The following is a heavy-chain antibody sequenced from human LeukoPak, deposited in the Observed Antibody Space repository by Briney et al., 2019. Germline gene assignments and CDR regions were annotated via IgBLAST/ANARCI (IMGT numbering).Heavy chain of an antibody. CDR1: GSTFTNYY. CDR3: ARDRSGSRWRWFDP. J-gene: IGHJ5*02. D-gene: IGHD6-13*01. Sequence: ASVKLSCKASGSTFTNYYIHWVRQAPGQGHEWMGIINPTGGSASYAQKFQGRVSMTSDTSTSTLYLELSSLRSEDTAVYYCARDRSGSRWRWFDPWGQGTLVTVSS. CDR2: INPTGGSA. V-gene: IGHV1-46*01.